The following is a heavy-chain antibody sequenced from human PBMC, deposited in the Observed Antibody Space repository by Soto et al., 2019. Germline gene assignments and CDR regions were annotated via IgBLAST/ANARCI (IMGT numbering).Heavy chain of an antibody. CDR3: ARVGTREITIFGVVSSPYYYMDV. CDR1: GFTFSDYY. D-gene: IGHD3-3*01. Sequence: PGGSLRLSCAASGFTFSDYYMSWIRQAPGKGLEWVSYISSSGSTIYYADSVKGRFTISRDNAKNSLYLQMNSLRAEDTAVYYCARVGTREITIFGVVSSPYYYMDVWGKGTTVTVSS. CDR2: ISSSGSTI. V-gene: IGHV3-11*01. J-gene: IGHJ6*03.